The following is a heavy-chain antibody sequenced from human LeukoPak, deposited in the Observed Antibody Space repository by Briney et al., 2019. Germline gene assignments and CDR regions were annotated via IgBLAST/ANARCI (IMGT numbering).Heavy chain of an antibody. CDR2: IYYSGST. CDR3: AREGLQGWFDP. V-gene: IGHV4-59*01. Sequence: SGTLSLTCTVSGGSIGSYYWSWIRQPPGKGLEWIGYIYYSGSTNYNPSLKSRVTISVDTSKNQFSLKLTSVTAADTAVYYCAREGLQGWFDPWGQGTLVTVSS. J-gene: IGHJ5*02. CDR1: GGSIGSYY. D-gene: IGHD2-15*01.